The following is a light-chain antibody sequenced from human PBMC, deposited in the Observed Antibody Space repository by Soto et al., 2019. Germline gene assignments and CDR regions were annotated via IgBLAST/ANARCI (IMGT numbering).Light chain of an antibody. Sequence: EIVLTQSPATLSLSPGERATLSCRASQSVSSYSAWYQQKPGQAPRLLIYDASNRATGIPARFSGSGSGTDFTLTSSSLEPEDFAVYYCQQRSNWLTVGGGTKVEIK. V-gene: IGKV3-11*01. CDR3: QQRSNWLT. J-gene: IGKJ4*01. CDR1: QSVSSY. CDR2: DAS.